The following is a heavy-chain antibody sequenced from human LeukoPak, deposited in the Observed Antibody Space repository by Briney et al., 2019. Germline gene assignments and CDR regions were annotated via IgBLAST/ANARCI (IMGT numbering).Heavy chain of an antibody. V-gene: IGHV4-59*01. CDR3: ARVHSSRNDFDY. CDR2: IYYSGST. J-gene: IGHJ4*02. CDR1: GGSISSYY. Sequence: SETLSLTCTVPGGSISSYYWSWIRQPPGKGLECIGYIYYSGSTNYNPSLKSGVTISVDTSKSQFSLKLSSVTAADTAVYYCARVHSSRNDFDYWGQGTLVTVSS. D-gene: IGHD1-1*01.